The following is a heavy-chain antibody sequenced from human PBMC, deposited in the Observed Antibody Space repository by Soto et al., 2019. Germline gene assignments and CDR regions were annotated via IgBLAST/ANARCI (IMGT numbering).Heavy chain of an antibody. J-gene: IGHJ4*02. CDR2: VYNAGNT. V-gene: IGHV4-59*01. Sequence: SETLSLTCTVSGGSINDYYWTWVRQTPGKGLEWIGYVYNAGNTNYNPSLKSRVTISLDTSKNQFSLKLNSVTAADTAVYYCARALALWSTGYYYFDYWGLGTLVTVSS. D-gene: IGHD6-19*01. CDR1: GGSINDYY. CDR3: ARALALWSTGYYYFDY.